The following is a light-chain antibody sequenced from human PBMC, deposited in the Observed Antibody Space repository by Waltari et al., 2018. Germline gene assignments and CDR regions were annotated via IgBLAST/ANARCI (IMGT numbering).Light chain of an antibody. J-gene: IGLJ3*02. CDR3: CSYTGSHTLL. V-gene: IGLV2-11*01. CDR2: DVT. Sequence: QSALTQPRSVSGSPGQSVTISCPGTSNDVGAYTYLSWYQQHPGKAPKLIILDVTKRPQGVPDRLSGSKSGNTASLAISGLQGEDEADYYCCSYTGSHTLLFGGGTKLTVL. CDR1: SNDVGAYTY.